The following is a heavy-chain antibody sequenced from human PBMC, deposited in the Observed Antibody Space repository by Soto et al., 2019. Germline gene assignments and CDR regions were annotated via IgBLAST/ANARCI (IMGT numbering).Heavy chain of an antibody. Sequence: EVQLVESGGGLVQPGGSLRLSCAASGFTFSSYSMNWVRQAPGKGLEWVSYISSSSSTIYYADSVKGRFTISRDNAKNSLYLQMNSLRDEDTAVYYCARGMWDYNWNYYYYGMDVWGQGTTVTVSS. CDR3: ARGMWDYNWNYYYYGMDV. J-gene: IGHJ6*02. D-gene: IGHD1-20*01. CDR2: ISSSSSTI. V-gene: IGHV3-48*02. CDR1: GFTFSSYS.